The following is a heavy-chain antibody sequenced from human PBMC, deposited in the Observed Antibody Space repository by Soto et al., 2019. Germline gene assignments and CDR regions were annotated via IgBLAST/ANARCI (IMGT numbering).Heavy chain of an antibody. CDR3: ARSSEWLRLMEAFDY. D-gene: IGHD5-18*01. J-gene: IGHJ4*02. V-gene: IGHV4-34*01. CDR1: GRAFTGFH. Sequence: LSLTCAVHGRAFTGFHWRGLHQPPGKGLEWIGEINHSGSTNYNPSLKSRVTISVDTSKNQFSLKLSSVTAADTAVYYCARSSEWLRLMEAFDYWAQGTLVTVSS. CDR2: INHSGST.